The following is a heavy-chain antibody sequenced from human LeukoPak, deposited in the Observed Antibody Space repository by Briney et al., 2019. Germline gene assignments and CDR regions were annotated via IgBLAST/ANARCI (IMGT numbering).Heavy chain of an antibody. J-gene: IGHJ4*02. D-gene: IGHD6-13*01. V-gene: IGHV1-18*01. CDR1: GYTFTSYG. CDR3: ARVSGPPSPYSSSWYREDY. CDR2: ISAYNGNT. Sequence: ASVKVSCKASGYTFTSYGISWVRQAPGQGLEWMGWISAYNGNTNYAQKLQGRVTMTTDTSTSTAYMELRSLRSDDTAVYYCARVSGPPSPYSSSWYREDYWGQGTLVTVSP.